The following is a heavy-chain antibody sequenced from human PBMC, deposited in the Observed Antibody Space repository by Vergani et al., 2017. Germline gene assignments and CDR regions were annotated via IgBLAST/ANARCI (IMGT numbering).Heavy chain of an antibody. CDR1: GGSFSGYY. CDR2: INHSGST. CDR3: ARGLTYYYDSSGYYYRYYYGMDV. Sequence: QVQLQQWGAGLLKPSETLSLTCAVYGGSFSGYYWSWIRQPPGKGLEWIGEINHSGSTNYNPSLKSRVTISVDTSKNEFSLKLSSVTAADTAVYYCARGLTYYYDSSGYYYRYYYGMDVWGQGTTVTVSS. D-gene: IGHD3-22*01. J-gene: IGHJ6*02. V-gene: IGHV4-34*01.